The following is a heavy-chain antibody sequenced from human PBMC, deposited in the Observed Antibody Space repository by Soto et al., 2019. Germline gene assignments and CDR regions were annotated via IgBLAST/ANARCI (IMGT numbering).Heavy chain of an antibody. V-gene: IGHV1-58*01. D-gene: IGHD2-8*01. CDR2: IAVGSGYT. J-gene: IGHJ4*02. CDR3: AADATAWQQMVPSDY. CDR1: GFTFTSSA. Sequence: SVKVSCKASGFTFTSSAFQWVRQARGQRLEWIGWIAVGSGYTNYAQRFQDRVTLTRDMSTATTYVELSRLTSEDTAIYYCAADATAWQQMVPSDYWGQGTLVTVSS.